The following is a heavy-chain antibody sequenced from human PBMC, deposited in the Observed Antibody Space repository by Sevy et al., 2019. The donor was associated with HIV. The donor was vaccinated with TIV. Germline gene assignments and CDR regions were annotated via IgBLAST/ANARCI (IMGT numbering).Heavy chain of an antibody. D-gene: IGHD5-18*01. CDR1: GFTFSIYG. Sequence: GGSLRLSCAASGFTFSIYGMHWVRQAPGKGLEWVALIWYDGNYKYYADSVKGRFTISRDNSRSTLYLEMNSLRAEDTAVYYYAAGAAVDPAMVGNFDHWGQGALVTVSS. CDR3: AAGAAVDPAMVGNFDH. V-gene: IGHV3-33*01. J-gene: IGHJ4*02. CDR2: IWYDGNYK.